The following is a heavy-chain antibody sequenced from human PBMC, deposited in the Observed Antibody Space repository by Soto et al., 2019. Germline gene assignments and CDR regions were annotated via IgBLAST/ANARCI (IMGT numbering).Heavy chain of an antibody. CDR3: ATSTPTADYYYGMDV. J-gene: IGHJ6*02. CDR1: DGSISSYY. CDR2: INHSGST. Sequence: SETLSLTCTVSDGSISSYYWSWIRQPPGKGLEWIGEINHSGSTNYNPSLKSRVTISVDTSKNQFSLKLSSVTAADTAVYYCATSTPTADYYYGMDVWGQGTTVTVSS. V-gene: IGHV4-59*12.